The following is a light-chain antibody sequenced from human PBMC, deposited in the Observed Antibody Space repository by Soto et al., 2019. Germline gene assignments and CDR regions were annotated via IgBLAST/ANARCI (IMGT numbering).Light chain of an antibody. CDR2: EVT. Sequence: QSALTQSPSASGFPGQSVTISCTGTSSDVGKYKYVSWYQQHPGKAPKLMIYEVTKRPSGVPDRFSGSKSGNTASLTVSGLQAEDEADYFCSSYAGSNDFEVIFGGGTKLTVL. CDR3: SSYAGSNDFEVI. CDR1: SSDVGKYKY. J-gene: IGLJ2*01. V-gene: IGLV2-8*01.